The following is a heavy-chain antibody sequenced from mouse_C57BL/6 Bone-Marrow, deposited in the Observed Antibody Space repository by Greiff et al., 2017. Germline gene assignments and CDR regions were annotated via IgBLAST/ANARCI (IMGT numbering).Heavy chain of an antibody. CDR3: ATDARDY. V-gene: IGHV2-2*01. CDR1: GFSLTSYG. J-gene: IGHJ4*01. Sequence: VMLVESGPGLVQPSQSLSITCTVSGFSLTSYGVHWVRQSPGKGLEWLGVIWSGRSTDYNAAFISRLSISKDNSKSQVFFKMHSLQADDTAIYYCATDARDYWGQGTSVTVSS. CDR2: IWSGRST.